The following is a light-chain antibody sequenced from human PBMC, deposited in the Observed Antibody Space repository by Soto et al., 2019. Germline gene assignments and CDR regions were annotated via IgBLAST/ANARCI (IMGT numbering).Light chain of an antibody. V-gene: IGKV1-5*01. J-gene: IGKJ1*01. CDR2: DAS. CDR1: QSISIW. Sequence: DIHMTQSPSSLSASVGDRVTITCRASQSISIWLAWYQPKPGKAPNLLIYDASSLESGVPSRFSGIGSGTQFTLTNSILHPDDFATCCCQQNHGYSRTFGQGTQVEIK. CDR3: QQNHGYSRT.